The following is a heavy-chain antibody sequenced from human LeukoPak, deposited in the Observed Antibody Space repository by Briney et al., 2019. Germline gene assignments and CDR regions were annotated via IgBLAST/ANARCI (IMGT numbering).Heavy chain of an antibody. V-gene: IGHV4-59*08. J-gene: IGHJ5*02. CDR3: ARQRVSNYDFWSGYYSEGPAHRFDP. D-gene: IGHD3-3*01. CDR2: IYYSGST. CDR1: GGSISSYY. Sequence: SETLSLTCTVSGGSISSYYWSWIRQPPGKGLEWIGYIYYSGSTNYNPSLKSRVTISVDTSKNQFSLKLSSVTAADTAVYYCARQRVSNYDFWSGYYSEGPAHRFDPWGQGTLVTVSS.